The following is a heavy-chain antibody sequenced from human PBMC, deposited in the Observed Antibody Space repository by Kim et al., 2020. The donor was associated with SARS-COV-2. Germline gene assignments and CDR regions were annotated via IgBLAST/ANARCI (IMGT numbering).Heavy chain of an antibody. Sequence: RRVTISVDTSKNQFSLKLSSVTAADTAVYYCAREVDYYGSGSPLYYYGMDVWGQGTTVTVSS. V-gene: IGHV4-59*01. D-gene: IGHD3-10*01. CDR3: AREVDYYGSGSPLYYYGMDV. J-gene: IGHJ6*02.